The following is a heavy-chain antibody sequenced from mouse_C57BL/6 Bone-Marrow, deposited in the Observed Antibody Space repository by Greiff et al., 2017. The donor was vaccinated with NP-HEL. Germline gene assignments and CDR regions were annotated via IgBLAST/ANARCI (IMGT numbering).Heavy chain of an antibody. D-gene: IGHD1-1*01. CDR1: GYTFTDYY. J-gene: IGHJ1*03. CDR2: RYPGISNT. V-gene: IGHV1-84*01. Sequence: QVQLQQSGPELLKPGASVKISCKASGYTFTDYYINWVKQRPGQGLEWIGWRYPGISNTKYKAEFKGKATLTVDTSSSTAYMQLSSLTSEDSAVYFCARVYGIYWYFDVWGTGTTVTVSS. CDR3: ARVYGIYWYFDV.